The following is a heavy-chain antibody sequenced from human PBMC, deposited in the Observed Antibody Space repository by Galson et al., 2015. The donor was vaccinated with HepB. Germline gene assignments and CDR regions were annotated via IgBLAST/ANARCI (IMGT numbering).Heavy chain of an antibody. CDR2: INQDGSSK. CDR3: ARRISLVRGISTKPDYYYGMDV. D-gene: IGHD3-10*01. CDR1: GFTFSSYW. J-gene: IGHJ6*02. V-gene: IGHV3-7*03. Sequence: SLRLSCAASGFTFSSYWMNWVRQAPGKGLEWVAHINQDGSSKYYVDSVKGRFTISRDNAKDSVYLQLDSLRAEDTAVYYCARRISLVRGISTKPDYYYGMDVWGQGTTVTVAS.